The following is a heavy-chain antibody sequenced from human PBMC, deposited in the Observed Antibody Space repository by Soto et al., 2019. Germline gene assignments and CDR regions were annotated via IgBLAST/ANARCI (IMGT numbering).Heavy chain of an antibody. CDR2: SYYSEST. CDR3: AVSIGARYFDY. Sequence: QVQLQESGPGLVKPSQTLSLTYTVSGGSISSGDYYWSWIRQPPGKGLEWIGYSYYSESTYYNPSLKRRVTIPVQTSTNQFSLKLSSVPAADTAVYDCAVSIGARYFDYWGQGTLVTVSS. D-gene: IGHD6-6*01. J-gene: IGHJ4*02. V-gene: IGHV4-30-4*01. CDR1: GGSISSGDYY.